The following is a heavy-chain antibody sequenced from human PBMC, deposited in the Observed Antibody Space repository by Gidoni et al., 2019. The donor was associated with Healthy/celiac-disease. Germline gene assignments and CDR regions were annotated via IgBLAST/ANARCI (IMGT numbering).Heavy chain of an antibody. D-gene: IGHD3-22*01. Sequence: QVQLQQSGPGLVKPSQTLSLTCAISGDSVPRNRAAWNWIRQSPSRGLDWLGRTYYRSKWYNDYAVSVKSRITINPDTSKNQFSLQLNSVTPEDTAVYYCARFGYDSSGSHQSWGQGTLVTVSS. V-gene: IGHV6-1*01. CDR1: GDSVPRNRAA. J-gene: IGHJ5*02. CDR2: TYYRSKWYN. CDR3: ARFGYDSSGSHQS.